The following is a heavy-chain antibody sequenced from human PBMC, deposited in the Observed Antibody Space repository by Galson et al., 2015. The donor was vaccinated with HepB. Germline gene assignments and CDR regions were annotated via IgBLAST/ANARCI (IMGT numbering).Heavy chain of an antibody. CDR2: ISDDGSNK. V-gene: IGHV3-30*18. CDR1: GFTFSTFG. D-gene: IGHD1/OR15-1a*01. CDR3: TKGAYRNILMSGGWFDP. J-gene: IGHJ5*02. Sequence: SLRLSCAASGFTFSTFGMHWVRQAPGRGLEWVAAISDDGSNKHSADSVKGRFFISRDNSNNTVFLQMNSLRVEDTAVYYCTKGAYRNILMSGGWFDPWGQGTLVSVSS.